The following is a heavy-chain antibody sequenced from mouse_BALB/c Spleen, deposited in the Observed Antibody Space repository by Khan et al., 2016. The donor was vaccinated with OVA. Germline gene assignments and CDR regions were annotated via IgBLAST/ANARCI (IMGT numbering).Heavy chain of an antibody. J-gene: IGHJ3*01. CDR2: IYPGSGST. CDR3: TRGGYYGKALFAY. D-gene: IGHD2-1*01. V-gene: IGHV1S22*01. Sequence: LQQSGSELVRPGASVKLSCKASGYTFTSYWMHWVKQRHGQGLEWIGNIYPGSGSTNYDEMFKSKGTLTVDTSSSTAYLHLSSLTSEDSAVYYCTRGGYYGKALFAYWGQGTLVTVSA. CDR1: GYTFTSYW.